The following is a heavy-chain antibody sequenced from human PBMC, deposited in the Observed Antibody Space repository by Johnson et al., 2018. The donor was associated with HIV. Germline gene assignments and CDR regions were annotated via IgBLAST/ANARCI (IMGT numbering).Heavy chain of an antibody. J-gene: IGHJ3*02. Sequence: MLLVESGGSVIRPGGSLRLSCAASGFTVSSYAMSWVRLNPGKGLEWVSSMSGGGGSAYYSDSVKGRFTISSDTSKNTVDLQMNSLRDVDTAVYYCARLRRQKGGGAFDIWGQGTMVTVSS. CDR3: ARLRRQKGGGAFDI. D-gene: IGHD4-17*01. V-gene: IGHV3-23*04. CDR2: MSGGGGSA. CDR1: GFTVSSYA.